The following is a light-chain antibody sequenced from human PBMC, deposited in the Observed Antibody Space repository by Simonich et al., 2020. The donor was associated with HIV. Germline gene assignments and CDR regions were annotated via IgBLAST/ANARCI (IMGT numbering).Light chain of an antibody. CDR3: MQSVQLPIT. J-gene: IGKJ5*01. CDR2: EVS. Sequence: DIVMTQSPLSLPVTPGEPASISCNSSQSLLHSDGKTCLYWYLQKPGQSPHLLIHEVSNRFSGVPDRFSGSGSGTDFTLKISRVEAEDIGLYYCMQSVQLPITFGQGTRLEIK. CDR1: QSLLHSDGKTC. V-gene: IGKV2D-29*02.